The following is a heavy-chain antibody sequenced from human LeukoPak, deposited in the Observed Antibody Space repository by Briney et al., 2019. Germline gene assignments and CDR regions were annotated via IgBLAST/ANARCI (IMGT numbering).Heavy chain of an antibody. CDR1: GFTFSTYA. J-gene: IGHJ4*02. V-gene: IGHV3-21*01. Sequence: PGGSLRLSCAASGFTFSTYAMNWVRQAPGRGLQWVSSIDPSGYTIFYADSVKGRFTISRDNAKNSLYLQMNSLRAEDTAVYYCARDLFEYSSLKYFDYWGQGTLVTVSS. CDR2: IDPSGYTI. D-gene: IGHD6-6*01. CDR3: ARDLFEYSSLKYFDY.